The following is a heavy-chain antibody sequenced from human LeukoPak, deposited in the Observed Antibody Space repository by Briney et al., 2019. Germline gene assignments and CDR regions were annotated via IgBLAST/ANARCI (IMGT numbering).Heavy chain of an antibody. V-gene: IGHV3-30-3*01. CDR2: ISYDGSNK. CDR1: GFTFSSYA. Sequence: GRSLRLSCAASGFTFSSYAMHWVRQAPGKGLEWVAVISYDGSNKYYADSVKGRFTISRDNSKNTLYLQMNSLRAEDTAVYYCAREQNFVVVPVAGWFDPWGQGTLVTVSS. CDR3: AREQNFVVVPVAGWFDP. D-gene: IGHD2-2*01. J-gene: IGHJ5*02.